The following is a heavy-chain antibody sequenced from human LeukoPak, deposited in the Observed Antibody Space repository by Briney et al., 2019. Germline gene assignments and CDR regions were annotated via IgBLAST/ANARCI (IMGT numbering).Heavy chain of an antibody. CDR1: GFTFSNYA. Sequence: GGSLRLSCAASGFTFSNYAMHWVRQAPGKGLEYVSAISTNGGNTYYTNSVKDRFTISRDNSKNTLFLQMGSLRAEDMAVYYCARSYYYGSGRYFDYWGQGIPVTVSS. V-gene: IGHV3-64*01. D-gene: IGHD3-10*01. CDR2: ISTNGGNT. J-gene: IGHJ4*02. CDR3: ARSYYYGSGRYFDY.